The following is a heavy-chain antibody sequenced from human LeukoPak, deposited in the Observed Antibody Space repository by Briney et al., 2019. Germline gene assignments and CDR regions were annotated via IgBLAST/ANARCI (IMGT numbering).Heavy chain of an antibody. D-gene: IGHD5-24*01. J-gene: IGHJ4*02. CDR1: GGSFSGYY. Sequence: SETLSLTCAVYGGSFSGYYWSWIRQPPGKGLEWIGEINHSGSTDYNPSLKSRVTISVDTSRNHFSLNLRSVTAADTAVYYCARRSYNSPFRYWGQGTPVTVSS. CDR3: ARRSYNSPFRY. CDR2: INHSGST. V-gene: IGHV4-34*01.